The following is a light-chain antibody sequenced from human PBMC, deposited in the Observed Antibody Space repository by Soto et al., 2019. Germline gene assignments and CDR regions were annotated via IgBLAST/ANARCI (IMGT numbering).Light chain of an antibody. J-gene: IGLJ2*01. CDR1: SSDIGGYNY. CDR3: ASYAGNKVV. Sequence: QSALTQPPSASGSPGQSVAISCTGTSSDIGGYNYVSWYQQHSGKAPKLIIYEVTRRPSGVPDRFSGSKSGSTASLTVSGHQAEDEADYYCASYAGNKVVFGGGTKLTVL. CDR2: EVT. V-gene: IGLV2-8*01.